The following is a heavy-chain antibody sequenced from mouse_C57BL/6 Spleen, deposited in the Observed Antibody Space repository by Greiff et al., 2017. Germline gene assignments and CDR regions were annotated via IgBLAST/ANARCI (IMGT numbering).Heavy chain of an antibody. CDR1: GFSLTSYG. Sequence: VKLVESGPGLVAPSQSLSITCTVSGFSLTSYGVDWVRQSPGKGLEWLGVIWGVGSTNYNSALKSRLSISKDNSKGQVFLKMNSQQTDDTAMYYCAITRGYAMDYWGQGTSVTVSS. J-gene: IGHJ4*01. V-gene: IGHV2-6*01. CDR3: AITRGYAMDY. D-gene: IGHD3-3*01. CDR2: IWGVGST.